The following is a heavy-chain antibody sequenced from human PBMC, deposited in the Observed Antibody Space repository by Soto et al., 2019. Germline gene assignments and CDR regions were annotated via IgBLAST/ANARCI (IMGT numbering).Heavy chain of an antibody. J-gene: IGHJ4*02. V-gene: IGHV3-7*01. CDR3: AREQMHQRGINIGFDY. Sequence: GGSLRLSCAASGFTFSSYWMSWVRQAPGKGLEWVANIKQDGSEKYYVDSVKGRFTISRDNAKNSLYLQMNSLRAEDTAVYYCAREQMHQRGINIGFDYWGQGTLVTVSS. CDR2: IKQDGSEK. D-gene: IGHD7-27*01. CDR1: GFTFSSYW.